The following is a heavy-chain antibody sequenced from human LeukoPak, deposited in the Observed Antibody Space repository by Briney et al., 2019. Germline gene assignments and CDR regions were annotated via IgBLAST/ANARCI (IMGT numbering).Heavy chain of an antibody. Sequence: PSETLSLTCTVSAGPLNRYHGSWIRQPPGKGLEWIGCISYCGRTKYNPSLDSRVTISVDTSKIQFALKLNAVTAADTAVYYCARPYNCGWYGVFVFWGQGTRVTVSS. CDR1: AGPLNRYH. V-gene: IGHV4-59*08. D-gene: IGHD6-19*01. J-gene: IGHJ3*01. CDR2: ISYCGRT. CDR3: ARPYNCGWYGVFVF.